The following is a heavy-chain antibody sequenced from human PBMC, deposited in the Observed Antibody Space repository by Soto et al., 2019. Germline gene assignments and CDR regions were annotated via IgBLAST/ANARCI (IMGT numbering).Heavy chain of an antibody. CDR3: ARVYSYDFWSGYYDYQYYFDY. CDR2: IIPIFGTA. D-gene: IGHD3-3*01. Sequence: RASVKVSCKASEGTFTSYAISWVRQAPGQGLEWMGGIIPIFGTANYAQKFQGRVTITADESTSTAYMGLSSLRSEDTAVYYCARVYSYDFWSGYYDYQYYFDYWGQGTLVTVSS. V-gene: IGHV1-69*13. J-gene: IGHJ4*02. CDR1: EGTFTSYA.